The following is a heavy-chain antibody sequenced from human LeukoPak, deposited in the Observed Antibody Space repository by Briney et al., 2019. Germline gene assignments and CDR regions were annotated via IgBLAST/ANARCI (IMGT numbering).Heavy chain of an antibody. D-gene: IGHD3-3*01. CDR3: ARSARLMKGVVEVTALDD. J-gene: IGHJ4*02. Sequence: GGSLTLSCEDSGFTFRSYEMNWVRQAPGKGLEWISSSGSAFSYADSVKGRFTIARDNAKNSVYLEMNSPRADDTAVYYCARSARLMKGVVEVTALDDWGQGTLVTVSS. V-gene: IGHV3-48*03. CDR2: SSSGSAF. CDR1: GFTFRSYE.